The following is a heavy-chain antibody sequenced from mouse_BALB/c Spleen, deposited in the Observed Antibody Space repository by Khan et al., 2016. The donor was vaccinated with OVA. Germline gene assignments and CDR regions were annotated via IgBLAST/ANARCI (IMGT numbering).Heavy chain of an antibody. D-gene: IGHD1-1*01. CDR3: ARSGSMSTVVATNFDY. CDR2: IRYSGST. CDR1: GYSITSDYA. V-gene: IGHV3-2*02. J-gene: IGHJ2*01. Sequence: EVQLQESGPGLVKPSQSLSLTCTVTGYSITSDYAWNWIRQFPGNKLEWMGYIRYSGSTSYNPSLKSRTSITRDTSKNQFFLQLNSVTTEDTATYYCARSGSMSTVVATNFDYWGQGTTLTVSS.